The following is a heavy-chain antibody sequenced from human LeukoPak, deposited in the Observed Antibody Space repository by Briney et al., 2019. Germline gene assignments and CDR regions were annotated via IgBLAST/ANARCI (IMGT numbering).Heavy chain of an antibody. CDR2: VRSDGGSE. D-gene: IGHD5-12*01. Sequence: GGSLRLSCATSGFTFNSYGMNWVRQAPGKGLEWVAFVRSDGGSEYYADSVKGRFSISRDNSKRTVDLQMNSLRLEDTAIYYCAKDRYSASSTFTINPFDYWGQGILVTVSS. J-gene: IGHJ4*02. CDR3: AKDRYSASSTFTINPFDY. V-gene: IGHV3-30*02. CDR1: GFTFNSYG.